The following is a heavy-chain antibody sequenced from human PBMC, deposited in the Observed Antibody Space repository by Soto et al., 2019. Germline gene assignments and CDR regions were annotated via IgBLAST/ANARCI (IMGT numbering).Heavy chain of an antibody. V-gene: IGHV3-30*18. CDR3: AKDGEAVAGKGNYYGMDV. J-gene: IGHJ6*02. Sequence: GGSLRLSCAASGFTFSSYGMHWVRQAPGKGLEWVAVISYDGSNKYYADSVKGRFTISRDNSKNTLYLQMNSLRAEDTAVYYCAKDGEAVAGKGNYYGMDVWGQGTTVTVSS. D-gene: IGHD6-19*01. CDR1: GFTFSSYG. CDR2: ISYDGSNK.